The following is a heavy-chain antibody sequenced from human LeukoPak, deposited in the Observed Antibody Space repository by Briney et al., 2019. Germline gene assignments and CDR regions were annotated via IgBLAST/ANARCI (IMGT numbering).Heavy chain of an antibody. V-gene: IGHV3-21*04. CDR2: ISGSSSYM. D-gene: IGHD3-22*01. CDR1: GFPFSAYS. J-gene: IGHJ4*02. Sequence: GGSLRLSCAASGFPFSAYSMNWVRQAPGKGLEWVSSISGSSSYMFYADSVKGRFTISRDNAKNSLYLRMNSLRAEDMALYYCAKGTTYYYDSSGLWGPLDYWGQGTLVTVSS. CDR3: AKGTTYYYDSSGLWGPLDY.